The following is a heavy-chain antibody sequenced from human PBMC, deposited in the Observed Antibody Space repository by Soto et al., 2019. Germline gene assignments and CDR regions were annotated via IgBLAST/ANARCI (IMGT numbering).Heavy chain of an antibody. D-gene: IGHD3-3*01. V-gene: IGHV3-33*01. CDR2: IWYDGSNK. J-gene: IGHJ4*02. CDR1: GFTFSSYG. CDR3: ARDHPHYDFWSGYPFDY. Sequence: PGGSLRLSCAASGFTFSSYGMHWVRQAPGKGLEWVAVIWYDGSNKYYADSVKGRFTISRDNSKNTLYLQMNSLRAEDTAVYYCARDHPHYDFWSGYPFDYWGQGTLVTVS.